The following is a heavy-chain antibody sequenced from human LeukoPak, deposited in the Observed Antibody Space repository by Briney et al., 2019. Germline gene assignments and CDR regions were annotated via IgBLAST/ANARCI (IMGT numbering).Heavy chain of an antibody. D-gene: IGHD4-17*01. J-gene: IGHJ3*02. CDR1: GYTFTSYG. CDR3: ATNGDYVSGSAFDI. CDR2: ISAYNGNT. Sequence: ASVKVSCKASGYTFTSYGISWVRQAPGQGLEWMGWISAYNGNTNYAQKLQGRVTMTTDTSTSTAYMELRSLRSDDTAVYFCATNGDYVSGSAFDIWGQGTMVTVSS. V-gene: IGHV1-18*04.